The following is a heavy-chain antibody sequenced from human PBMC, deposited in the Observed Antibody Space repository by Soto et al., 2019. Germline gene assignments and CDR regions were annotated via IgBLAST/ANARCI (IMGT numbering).Heavy chain of an antibody. V-gene: IGHV3-23*01. D-gene: IGHD3-22*01. J-gene: IGHJ6*02. Sequence: GGSLRLSCAASGFTFSSYAMSWVRQAPGKGLEWVSAISGSGSSTYYADSVKGRFTISRDNSKNTLYLQMNSLRAEDTAVYYCAKETYYYDSEYGMDVWGQGTTVTVSS. CDR3: AKETYYYDSEYGMDV. CDR2: ISGSGSST. CDR1: GFTFSSYA.